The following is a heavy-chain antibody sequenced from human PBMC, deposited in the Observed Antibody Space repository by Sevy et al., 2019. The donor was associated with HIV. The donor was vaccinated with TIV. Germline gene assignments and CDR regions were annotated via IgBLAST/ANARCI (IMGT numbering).Heavy chain of an antibody. CDR3: TRDRLQQWLVASFFDI. Sequence: GGSLRLSCTASGFTFGDYAMSWFRQAPGKGLEWVGFIRSKAYGGTTEYAASVKGRFTISRDDSKSIAYLQMNSLKTEDTAVYYCTRDRLQQWLVASFFDIWGQGTMVTVSS. V-gene: IGHV3-49*03. CDR1: GFTFGDYA. J-gene: IGHJ3*02. CDR2: IRSKAYGGTT. D-gene: IGHD6-19*01.